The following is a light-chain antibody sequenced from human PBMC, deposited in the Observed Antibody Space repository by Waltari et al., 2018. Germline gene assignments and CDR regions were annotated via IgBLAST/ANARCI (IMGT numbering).Light chain of an antibody. Sequence: EILMTQSPATLSVSPGERATLSCRASQSVSSTLAWYQQKPGQAPRLLIYDASTRATGIPARFSGSGSVTEFTLTISSLQSEDFAVYYCQQSYNMPRTFGQGTKVEIK. J-gene: IGKJ1*01. CDR1: QSVSST. CDR3: QQSYNMPRT. V-gene: IGKV3-15*01. CDR2: DAS.